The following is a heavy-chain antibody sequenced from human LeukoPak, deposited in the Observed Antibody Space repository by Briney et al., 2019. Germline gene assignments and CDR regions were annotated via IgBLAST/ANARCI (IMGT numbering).Heavy chain of an antibody. V-gene: IGHV1-24*01. CDR2: FDPEDGET. D-gene: IGHD3-22*01. CDR1: GYTLTELS. CDR3: ARGSYYYDSSGYYV. Sequence: ASVKVSCKVSGYTLTELSMHWVRQAPGKGLEWMGGFDPEDGETIYAQKFQGRVTMTEDTSTDTAYMELSSLRSEDTAVYYCARGSYYYDSSGYYVWGQGTLVTVSS. J-gene: IGHJ4*02.